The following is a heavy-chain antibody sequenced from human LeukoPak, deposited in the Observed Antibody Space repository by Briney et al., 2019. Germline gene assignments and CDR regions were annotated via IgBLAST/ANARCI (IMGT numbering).Heavy chain of an antibody. V-gene: IGHV1-46*01. CDR3: ASGIGVSGWYINAFDI. CDR2: INPSGGST. Sequence: GASVKVSCKASGYTFTNYYMHWVRQAPGQGLEWMGIINPSGGSTSYAQKFQGRVTMTRDTSTSTVYMELSSLRSEDTAVYYCASGIGVSGWYINAFDIWGQGTMVTVSS. J-gene: IGHJ3*02. CDR1: GYTFTNYY. D-gene: IGHD6-19*01.